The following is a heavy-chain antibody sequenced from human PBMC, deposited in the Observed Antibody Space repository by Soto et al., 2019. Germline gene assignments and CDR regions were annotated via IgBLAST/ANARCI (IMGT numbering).Heavy chain of an antibody. V-gene: IGHV1-2*04. D-gene: IGHD6-6*01. CDR3: AREGSSSFRFDYYYMDV. J-gene: IGHJ6*03. Sequence: EASVKVSCKASGYTFTGYYMHWVRQAPGQGLEWMGWINPNSGGTNYAQKFQGWVTMTRDTSISTAYMELSRLRSDDTAVYYCAREGSSSFRFDYYYMDVWGKGTTVTVSS. CDR2: INPNSGGT. CDR1: GYTFTGYY.